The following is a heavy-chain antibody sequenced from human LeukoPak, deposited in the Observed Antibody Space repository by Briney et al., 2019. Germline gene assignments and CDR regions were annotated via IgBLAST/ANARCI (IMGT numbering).Heavy chain of an antibody. CDR3: ARGHYYDTSGYYYAI. V-gene: IGHV3-11*04. D-gene: IGHD3-22*01. Sequence: GGSLRLSCAASGFTFSDYYMSWIRQAPGKGLEWVSYISSSGSTIYYADSVKGRFTISRDNAKNSLFLQMNSLRAEDTAVYYCARGHYYDTSGYYYAIWGQGTMVTVSS. CDR1: GFTFSDYY. J-gene: IGHJ3*02. CDR2: ISSSGSTI.